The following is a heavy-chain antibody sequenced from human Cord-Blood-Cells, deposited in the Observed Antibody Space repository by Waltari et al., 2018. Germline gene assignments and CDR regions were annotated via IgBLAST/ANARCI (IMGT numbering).Heavy chain of an antibody. V-gene: IGHV3-53*01. Sequence: EVQLVESGGGLIQPGGFLRLSCAASGFTVSSNYMSWVRQAPGKGLEWVSVIYSGGSTYYADSVKGRFTISRDNSKNTLYLQMNSLRAEDTAVYYCARDQRHYDSSGYYAFDIWGQGTMVTVSS. D-gene: IGHD3-22*01. CDR2: IYSGGST. J-gene: IGHJ3*02. CDR3: ARDQRHYDSSGYYAFDI. CDR1: GFTVSSNY.